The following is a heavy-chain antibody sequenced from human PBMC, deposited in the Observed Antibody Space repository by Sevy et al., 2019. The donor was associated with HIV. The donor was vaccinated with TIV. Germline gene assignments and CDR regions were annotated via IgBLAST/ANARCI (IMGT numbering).Heavy chain of an antibody. Sequence: GGSLRLSCAASGFTFSSYTMSWVRQAPGKGLEWVSTISSRGGSTYYAYSVKGRFTISRDNSKNTLSLLMNSLRAEDTALYYCAKAGVAVAGTFDLFYFDYWGQGTLVTVSS. V-gene: IGHV3-23*01. CDR1: GFTFSSYT. D-gene: IGHD6-19*01. CDR2: ISSRGGST. CDR3: AKAGVAVAGTFDLFYFDY. J-gene: IGHJ4*02.